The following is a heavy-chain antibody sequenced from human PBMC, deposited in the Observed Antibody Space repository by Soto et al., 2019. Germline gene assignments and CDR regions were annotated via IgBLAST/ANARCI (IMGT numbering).Heavy chain of an antibody. CDR1: RFTFDDYS. CDR3: AKGGGSYLIDAFDI. D-gene: IGHD1-26*01. J-gene: IGHJ3*02. V-gene: IGHV3-9*01. CDR2: SSWNSGSI. Sequence: ALRLTCAASRFTFDDYSMHWVRQAPGKGLEWVSGSSWNSGSIGYADSVKGRFTISRDNAKNSLYLQMNSLRAEDTALYYCAKGGGSYLIDAFDIWGQGTMVTVSS.